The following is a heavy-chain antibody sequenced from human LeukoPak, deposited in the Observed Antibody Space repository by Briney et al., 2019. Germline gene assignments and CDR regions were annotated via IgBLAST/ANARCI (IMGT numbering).Heavy chain of an antibody. V-gene: IGHV4-34*01. CDR2: INHSGSA. CDR3: ASFKSTFDY. Sequence: SETLSLTCAVYGGSFSGYYWSWIRQPPGKGLEWIGEINHSGSANYNPSLKSRVTISVDTSKNQFSLKLSSVTAADTAVYYCASFKSTFDYWGQGTLVTVSS. J-gene: IGHJ4*02. CDR1: GGSFSGYY.